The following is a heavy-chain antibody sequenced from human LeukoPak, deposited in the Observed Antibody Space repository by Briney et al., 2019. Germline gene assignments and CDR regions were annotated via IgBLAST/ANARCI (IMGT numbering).Heavy chain of an antibody. CDR1: GYTFTSYG. D-gene: IGHD3-9*01. Sequence: ASVKVSCKASGYTFTSYGISWVRQAPGQGLEWMGWISAYNGNTNYAQKLQGRVTMTTDTSTSTAYMELRSLRSDGTAVYYCARAYYDILTGYPQDAFDIWGQGTMVTVSS. CDR2: ISAYNGNT. V-gene: IGHV1-18*01. CDR3: ARAYYDILTGYPQDAFDI. J-gene: IGHJ3*02.